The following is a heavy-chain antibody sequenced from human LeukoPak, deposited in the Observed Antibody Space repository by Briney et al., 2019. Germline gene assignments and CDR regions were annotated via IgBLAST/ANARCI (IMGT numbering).Heavy chain of an antibody. Sequence: PSETLSLTCTVSGGSISSGDYYWSWIRQPPGKGLEWMGYIYYSGSTYYNPSLKSRVTISVDTSKNQFSLKLSSVTAADTAVYYCARDRGGVGATTGLIDYWGQGTLVTVSS. CDR3: ARDRGGVGATTGLIDY. D-gene: IGHD1-26*01. CDR1: GGSISSGDYY. CDR2: IYYSGST. J-gene: IGHJ4*02. V-gene: IGHV4-30-4*08.